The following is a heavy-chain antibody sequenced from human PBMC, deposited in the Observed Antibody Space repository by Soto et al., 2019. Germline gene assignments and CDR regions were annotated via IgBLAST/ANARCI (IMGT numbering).Heavy chain of an antibody. J-gene: IGHJ3*02. CDR2: TYYRSKWYN. CDR1: GDSVSSNSAA. V-gene: IGHV6-1*01. D-gene: IGHD6-19*01. CDR3: AREYSSGWYPIWAFDI. Sequence: SQTLSLTCVISGDSVSSNSAAWNLIRQSPSRGLEWLGRTYYRSKWYNDYAVSVKSRITINPDTSKNQFSLQLNSVTPEDTAVYYCAREYSSGWYPIWAFDIWGQGTMVTVSS.